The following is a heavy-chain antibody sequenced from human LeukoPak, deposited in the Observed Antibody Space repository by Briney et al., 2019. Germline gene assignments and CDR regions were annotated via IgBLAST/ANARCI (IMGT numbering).Heavy chain of an antibody. CDR1: GFTFSSYW. CDR2: IKQDGSEK. D-gene: IGHD3-10*01. V-gene: IGHV3-7*03. CDR3: AKDRRPTVSGGYFDL. J-gene: IGHJ2*01. Sequence: PGGSLRLSCAASGFTFSSYWMSWVRQAPGKGLEWVANIKQDGSEKYYVDSVKGRFTISRDNAKNSLYLRMNSLRAEDTALYYCAKDRRPTVSGGYFDLWGRGTLVIVSS.